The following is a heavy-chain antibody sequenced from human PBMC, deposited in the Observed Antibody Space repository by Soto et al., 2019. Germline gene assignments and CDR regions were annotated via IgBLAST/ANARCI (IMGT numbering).Heavy chain of an antibody. CDR3: ARTVMTTVTTAFDY. Sequence: PETLSLTCTVSGGSISSYYWSWIRQPPGKGLEWIGYIYYSGSTNYNPSLKSRVTISVDTSKNQFSLKLSSVTAADTAVYYCARTVMTTVTTAFDYWGQGTLVTVSS. V-gene: IGHV4-59*01. J-gene: IGHJ4*02. CDR1: GGSISSYY. D-gene: IGHD4-17*01. CDR2: IYYSGST.